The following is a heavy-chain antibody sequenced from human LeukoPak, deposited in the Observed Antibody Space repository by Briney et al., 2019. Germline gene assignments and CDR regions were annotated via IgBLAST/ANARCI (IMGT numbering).Heavy chain of an antibody. Sequence: LQTLSLTCTVSVGSLSSGDYYWGWIRQPPGKGLEWIGYIYYSGSTYYNPSLKRRVTISVDTSKNQFSLKLSSVTAAATAVYYCARNLAYCGGDCYSGYLYFDLWGRGTLVTVSS. V-gene: IGHV4-30-4*01. J-gene: IGHJ2*01. D-gene: IGHD2-21*02. CDR2: IYYSGST. CDR1: VGSLSSGDYY. CDR3: ARNLAYCGGDCYSGYLYFDL.